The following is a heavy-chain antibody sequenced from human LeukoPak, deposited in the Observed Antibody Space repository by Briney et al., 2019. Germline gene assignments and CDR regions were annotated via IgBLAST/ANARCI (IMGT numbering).Heavy chain of an antibody. Sequence: NPGGSLRLSCAASGFTFSNVWMSWVRQAPGRGPGWDGRIKSETDGGTTDSAAPVKGRFTISRDDSKNTMYLQMNSLKTEDTAVYYCTTGPYSSSWYWLYWGQGTLVAVSS. CDR2: IKSETDGGTT. V-gene: IGHV3-15*01. J-gene: IGHJ4*02. CDR3: TTGPYSSSWYWLY. D-gene: IGHD6-13*01. CDR1: GFTFSNVW.